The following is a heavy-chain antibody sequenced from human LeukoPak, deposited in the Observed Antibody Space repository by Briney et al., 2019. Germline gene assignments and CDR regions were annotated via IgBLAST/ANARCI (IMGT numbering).Heavy chain of an antibody. Sequence: HTGGSLRLSCAASGFTFSSYAMSWVRQAPGKGLEWVSAISGSGGSTYYADSVKGRFTISRDNSKNTLYLQMNSLRAEDTAVYYCAKDGLMVRGVWFDSADVWGQGTTVTVSS. V-gene: IGHV3-23*01. CDR1: GFTFSSYA. J-gene: IGHJ6*02. CDR2: ISGSGGST. D-gene: IGHD3-10*01. CDR3: AKDGLMVRGVWFDSADV.